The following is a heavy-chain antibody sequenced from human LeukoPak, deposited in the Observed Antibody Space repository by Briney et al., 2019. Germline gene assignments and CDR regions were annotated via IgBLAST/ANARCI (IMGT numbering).Heavy chain of an antibody. CDR1: GFTFSSYA. Sequence: GGSLRLSCAASGFTFSSYAMHWVRQAPGKGLEYVSAISSNGGSTYYANSVKGRFTISRDNSKNTLYLQMGSLRAEDMAVYYCAREVDGGVDYWGQGTLVTVSS. J-gene: IGHJ4*02. CDR3: AREVDGGVDY. V-gene: IGHV3-64*01. D-gene: IGHD3-3*01. CDR2: ISSNGGST.